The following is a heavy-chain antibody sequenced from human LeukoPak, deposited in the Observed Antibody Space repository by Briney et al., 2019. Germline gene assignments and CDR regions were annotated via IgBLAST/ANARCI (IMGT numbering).Heavy chain of an antibody. V-gene: IGHV4-39*01. CDR2: VYYMWST. CDR1: GGSVSSSNYV. CDR3: ARHPVSRRGWYWYFDL. D-gene: IGHD6-19*01. J-gene: IGHJ2*01. Sequence: SETLSLTFTVSGGSVSSSNYVWGWVRQPPGNGLEWIASVYYMWSTYYSPCLKSLDSISMYTYNNQLSLRVKSVTDADTAVYLCARHPVSRRGWYWYFDLWGRGTLVTVSS.